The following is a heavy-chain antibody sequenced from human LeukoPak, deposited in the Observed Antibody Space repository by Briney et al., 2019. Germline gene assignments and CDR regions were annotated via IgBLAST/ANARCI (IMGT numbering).Heavy chain of an antibody. CDR3: ARVLADSGSYYAGDP. Sequence: GASVKVSCKASGGTFSSYAISWVRQAPGQGLEWMGRTIPIFGTANYAQKFQGRVTITTDEYTSTAYMELSSLRTEDTAVYYCARVLADSGSYYAGDPWGQGTLVTVSS. CDR2: TIPIFGTA. J-gene: IGHJ5*02. D-gene: IGHD3-10*01. V-gene: IGHV1-69*05. CDR1: GGTFSSYA.